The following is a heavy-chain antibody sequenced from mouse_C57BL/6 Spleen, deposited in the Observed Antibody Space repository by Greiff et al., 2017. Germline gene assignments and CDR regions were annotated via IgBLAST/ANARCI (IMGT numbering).Heavy chain of an antibody. V-gene: IGHV1-72*01. CDR2: IDPNSGGA. J-gene: IGHJ3*01. CDR3: AREEIYYGNYPAGFAY. CDR1: GYTFTSYW. Sequence: QVQLQQPGAELVKPGASVKLSCKASGYTFTSYWMHWVKQRPGRGLEWLGRIDPNSGGAKYNDKFKSKATLTVDKPSSTAYMELSSLTSEDSEVYYCAREEIYYGNYPAGFAYWGQGTLVTVSA. D-gene: IGHD2-1*01.